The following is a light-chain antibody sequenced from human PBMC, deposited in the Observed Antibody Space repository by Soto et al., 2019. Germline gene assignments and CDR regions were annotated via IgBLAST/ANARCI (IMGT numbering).Light chain of an antibody. J-gene: IGKJ4*01. CDR3: QLRSIWPVR. CDR2: NAS. V-gene: IGKV3-11*01. CDR1: QTISKY. Sequence: SLAAVSLPQGERATIFCKTSQTISKYLVWYQQKPGQAPRLLINNASNRATGIPARFNGSGSGTDFTLTISCLEPEDCAVYYCQLRSIWPVRFGGGTKVAIK.